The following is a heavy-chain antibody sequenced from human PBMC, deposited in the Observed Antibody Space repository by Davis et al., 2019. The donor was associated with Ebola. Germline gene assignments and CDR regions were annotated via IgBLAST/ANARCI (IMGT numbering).Heavy chain of an antibody. CDR1: GGSISRGGSY. V-gene: IGHV4-31*03. Sequence: PSETLSLICTVSGGSISRGGSYWTWIRQHPGKGLEWTGYIYYSGSTYYKPSLKSRVTISLDTSKNQFSLNLYSVTAADTAVYYCARDLRYDSSGYDYYFYMDVWGKGTTVTVSS. CDR3: ARDLRYDSSGYDYYFYMDV. D-gene: IGHD3-22*01. J-gene: IGHJ6*03. CDR2: IYYSGST.